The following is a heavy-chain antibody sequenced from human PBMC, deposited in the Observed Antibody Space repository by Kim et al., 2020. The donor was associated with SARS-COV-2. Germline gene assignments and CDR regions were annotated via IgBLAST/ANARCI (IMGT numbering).Heavy chain of an antibody. Sequence: SETLSLTCTVSSGSISGYYWSWTRQPPGKRLEWIGYIYFTGTTNYNPSLKSRVTISVDTSKNQFSLKLSSVTAADTAVYYCAREGSGYIWGQGTLVTVSS. J-gene: IGHJ4*02. D-gene: IGHD5-12*01. CDR2: IYFTGTT. CDR1: SGSISGYY. CDR3: AREGSGYI. V-gene: IGHV4-59*01.